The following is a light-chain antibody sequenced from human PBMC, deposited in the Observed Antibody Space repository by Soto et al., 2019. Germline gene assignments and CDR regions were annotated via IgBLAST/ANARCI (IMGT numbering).Light chain of an antibody. J-gene: IGKJ4*01. CDR1: QSVSSK. CDR2: SAS. CDR3: QQYSDWPLT. Sequence: EIVMTRSPATLSLSPGQRATLSCRASQSVSSKLAWYQQRPGQAPRLLIYSASTRATGIPARFSGSGSGTEFTLTISSLQSEDFAVYYCQQYSDWPLTFGGGTKV. V-gene: IGKV3-15*01.